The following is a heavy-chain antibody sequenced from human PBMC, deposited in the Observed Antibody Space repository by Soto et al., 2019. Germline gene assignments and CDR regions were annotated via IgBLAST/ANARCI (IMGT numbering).Heavy chain of an antibody. Sequence: EVQLVQSGAEVKKPGESLRISCKGSGYSFTSYWISWVRQMPGKGLEWMGRIDPSDSYTNYSPSFQGHVTISADKSISTAYLQWSSLKASDTSMYYCARHGGGEINWFDPWGQGTLVNVS. CDR2: IDPSDSYT. CDR3: ARHGGGEINWFDP. J-gene: IGHJ5*02. V-gene: IGHV5-10-1*01. D-gene: IGHD2-21*01. CDR1: GYSFTSYW.